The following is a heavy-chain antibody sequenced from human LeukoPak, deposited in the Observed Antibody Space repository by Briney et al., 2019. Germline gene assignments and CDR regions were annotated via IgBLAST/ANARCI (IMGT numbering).Heavy chain of an antibody. D-gene: IGHD6-13*01. Sequence: SETLSLTCTVSGGSISSYYWSWIRQPAGKGLEWIGRIYTSGSTNYNPSLKSRVTMSVDTSKNQFSLKLSSVTAADTAVYYCARVGEQLVRRYYYYYMDLWGKGTTVTVSS. V-gene: IGHV4-4*07. CDR1: GGSISSYY. CDR2: IYTSGST. CDR3: ARVGEQLVRRYYYYYMDL. J-gene: IGHJ6*03.